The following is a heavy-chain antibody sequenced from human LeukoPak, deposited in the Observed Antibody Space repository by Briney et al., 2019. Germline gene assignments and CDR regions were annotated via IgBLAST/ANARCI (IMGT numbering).Heavy chain of an antibody. CDR3: VRDVAPSGTVWFDS. V-gene: IGHV3-74*01. J-gene: IGHJ5*01. Sequence: GGSLRLSCAASGFTFNRYYMYWIRQAPGKGLVWVSRISDDGRVTLYADFVKGRFTISRDNAKNTLSLQMNSLRVEDTAVYYCVRDVAPSGTVWFDSWGQGTLVTVSS. CDR2: ISDDGRVT. CDR1: GFTFNRYY. D-gene: IGHD6-13*01.